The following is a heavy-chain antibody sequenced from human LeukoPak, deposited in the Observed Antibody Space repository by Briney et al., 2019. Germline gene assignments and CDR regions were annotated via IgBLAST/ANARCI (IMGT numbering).Heavy chain of an antibody. CDR1: GYTFTGYY. V-gene: IGHV1-2*06. Sequence: GASVKVSCKASGYTFTGYYMHWVRQAPGQGLEWMGRINPNSGGTNYAQKFQGRVTMTRDTSISTAYMELCRLRSDDTAVYYCARDFFHGHCSGLSCFLLDYWGQGSLVTVSS. CDR2: INPNSGGT. J-gene: IGHJ4*02. D-gene: IGHD2-15*01. CDR3: ARDFFHGHCSGLSCFLLDY.